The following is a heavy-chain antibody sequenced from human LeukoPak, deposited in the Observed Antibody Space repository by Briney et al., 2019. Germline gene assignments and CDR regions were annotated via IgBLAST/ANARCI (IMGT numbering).Heavy chain of an antibody. CDR1: GFTFSSYA. Sequence: QPEGSLRLSCAASGFTFSSYAMHWVRQAPGKGLEYVSAISSNGGSTYYANSVKGRFTISRDNSKNTLYLQMGSLRAEDMAVYYCARSYCSSTSCHRIAIDYWGQGTLVTVSS. V-gene: IGHV3-64*01. J-gene: IGHJ4*02. D-gene: IGHD2-2*01. CDR2: ISSNGGST. CDR3: ARSYCSSTSCHRIAIDY.